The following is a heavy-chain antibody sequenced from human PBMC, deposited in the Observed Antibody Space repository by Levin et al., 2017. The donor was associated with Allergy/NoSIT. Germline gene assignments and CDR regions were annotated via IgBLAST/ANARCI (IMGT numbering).Heavy chain of an antibody. D-gene: IGHD5-18*01. CDR1: GFSFDNYA. CDR2: ISWHSGNI. J-gene: IGHJ4*02. Sequence: LAGGSLRLSCAASGFSFDNYAMHWVRQAPGKGLEWVSGISWHSGNIQYADSVKGRFTISRDNTKNSLYLQMNSLRPEDTALYYCAKDTGYTYGNRGFDFWGQGTLVTVSS. V-gene: IGHV3-9*01. CDR3: AKDTGYTYGNRGFDF.